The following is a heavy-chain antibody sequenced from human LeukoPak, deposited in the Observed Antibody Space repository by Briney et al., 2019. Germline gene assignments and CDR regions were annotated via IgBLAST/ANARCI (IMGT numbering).Heavy chain of an antibody. J-gene: IGHJ3*02. CDR3: ARQTHYYDSSASHYAHTFDI. Sequence: GGSLRLSCAASGFTFSSYEMNWVRQAPGKGLEWVSYISSSGSVIYDADSLKGRFTISRDNAKNSLFLQMNSLRAEDTAVYYCARQTHYYDSSASHYAHTFDIWGQGTVVTVSS. CDR1: GFTFSSYE. V-gene: IGHV3-48*03. CDR2: ISSSGSVI. D-gene: IGHD3-22*01.